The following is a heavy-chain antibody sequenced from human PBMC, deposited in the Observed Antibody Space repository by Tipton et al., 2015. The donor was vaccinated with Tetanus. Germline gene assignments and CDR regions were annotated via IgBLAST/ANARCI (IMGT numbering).Heavy chain of an antibody. CDR1: GFTLSNYY. CDR2: ITRDGSDT. CDR3: ARDAGMATPFDY. Sequence: GSLRLSCAASGFTLSNYYIHWVRQAPGKGLAWVSRITRDGSDTEYAGSVEGRFTISRDNAKNTVYLQLNSLRDEDTAVYYCARDAGMATPFDYWGQGTLVTVSS. V-gene: IGHV3-74*03. J-gene: IGHJ4*02. D-gene: IGHD3-10*01.